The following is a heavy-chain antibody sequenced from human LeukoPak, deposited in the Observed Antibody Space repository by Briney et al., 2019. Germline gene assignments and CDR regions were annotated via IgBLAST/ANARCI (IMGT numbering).Heavy chain of an antibody. CDR3: AGGVPAANYYYYYYMDV. D-gene: IGHD2-2*01. V-gene: IGHV3-30*02. Sequence: GGSLRLSCAASGFTFSSYGMHWVRQAPGKGLEWVAFIRYDGSNKYYADPVKGRFTISRDNSKNTLYLQMNSLRAEDTAVYYCAGGVPAANYYYYYYMDVWGEGTTVTVSS. CDR1: GFTFSSYG. J-gene: IGHJ6*03. CDR2: IRYDGSNK.